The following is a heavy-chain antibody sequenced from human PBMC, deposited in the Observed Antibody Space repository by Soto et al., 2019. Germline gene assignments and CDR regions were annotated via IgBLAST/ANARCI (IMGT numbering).Heavy chain of an antibody. CDR3: ARDRIVTKPPAPYYLYYGVDV. J-gene: IGHJ6*02. CDR1: NFSISSAYY. D-gene: IGHD3-22*01. CDR2: VYHTGNT. V-gene: IGHV4-38-2*02. Sequence: TLSLTCGVSNFSISSAYYWAWIRQPPGKGLEWIASVYHTGNTYFNPSLKSRVTISVDTSKNQFSLRSRSVTAADTAIYYCARDRIVTKPPAPYYLYYGVDVWGQGTTVTVSS.